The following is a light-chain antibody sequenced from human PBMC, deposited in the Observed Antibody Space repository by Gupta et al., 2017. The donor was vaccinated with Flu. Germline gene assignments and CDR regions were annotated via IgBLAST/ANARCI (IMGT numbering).Light chain of an antibody. CDR1: GSNGGAYRC. J-gene: IGLJ1*01. Sequence: ITIASTGCGSNGGAYRCVSGYQHHPGKAPKLLIFDVRNRPSGVANRVSGSKSGNTATLTISGVQAEDQADYYCSSYTSSSTVYVFGTGTKVTVL. V-gene: IGLV2-14*03. CDR3: SSYTSSSTVYV. CDR2: DVR.